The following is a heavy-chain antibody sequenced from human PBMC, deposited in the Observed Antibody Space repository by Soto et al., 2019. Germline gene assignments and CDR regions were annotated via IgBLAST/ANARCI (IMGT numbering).Heavy chain of an antibody. D-gene: IGHD3-16*01. Sequence: QVQLVQSGDEVKKPGASVKVSCKASGYIFVNYGIAWVRQAPRQGLEWMGWISPYTGNTHSASKVQGRLTMTTDTSTSTAYMALGSLTSADTAVYYCVMVDNYVTPTPQDVWGQGTRVTFSS. CDR3: VMVDNYVTPTPQDV. V-gene: IGHV1-18*01. J-gene: IGHJ6*02. CDR1: GYIFVNYG. CDR2: ISPYTGNT.